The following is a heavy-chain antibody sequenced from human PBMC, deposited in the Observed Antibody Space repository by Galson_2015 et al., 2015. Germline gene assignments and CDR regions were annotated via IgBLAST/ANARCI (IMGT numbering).Heavy chain of an antibody. CDR3: ARASSGYSSSWYFDY. CDR2: IKQDGSEK. V-gene: IGHV3-7*03. CDR1: GFTFSSYW. J-gene: IGHJ4*02. Sequence: SLRLSCAASGFTFSSYWMSWVRQAPGKGLEWVANIKQDGSEKYYVGSVKGRFTISRDNAKNSLYLQMNSLRAEDTAVYYYARASSGYSSSWYFDYWGQGTLVTVSS. D-gene: IGHD6-13*01.